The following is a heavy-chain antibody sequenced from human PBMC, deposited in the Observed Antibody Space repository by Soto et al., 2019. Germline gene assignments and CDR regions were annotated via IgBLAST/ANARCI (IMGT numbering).Heavy chain of an antibody. CDR3: VGRGGSSA. J-gene: IGHJ5*02. CDR2: IRTDGREG. Sequence: GWSLRLSCAASGFTFSDAWMNWVRQATGKGLEWVANIRTDGREGDYVDSVKGRFTISRDTPKSSLYLQLTSLRAEATAVYHCVGRGGSSAWGQGPLVPVYS. CDR1: GFTFSDAW. V-gene: IGHV3-7*01. D-gene: IGHD1-26*01.